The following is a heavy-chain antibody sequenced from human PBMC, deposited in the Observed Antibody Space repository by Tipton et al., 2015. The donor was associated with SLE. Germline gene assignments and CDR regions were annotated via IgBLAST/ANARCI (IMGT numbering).Heavy chain of an antibody. CDR2: IYYSGST. V-gene: IGHV4-61*01. D-gene: IGHD6-19*01. Sequence: TLSLTCTVSGGSVSSGSYYWSWIRQPPGKGLEWIGYIYYSGSTNYNPSLKSRVTISVDTSKNQFSLKLSSVTAADTAVYYCARVLYTSGPDYWGQGTLVTVSS. J-gene: IGHJ4*02. CDR3: ARVLYTSGPDY. CDR1: GGSVSSGSYY.